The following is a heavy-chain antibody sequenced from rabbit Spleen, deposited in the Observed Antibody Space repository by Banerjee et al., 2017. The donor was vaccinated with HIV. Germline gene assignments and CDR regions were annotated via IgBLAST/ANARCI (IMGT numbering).Heavy chain of an antibody. V-gene: IGHV1S45*01. CDR3: ARDRGSGWGDAIDP. J-gene: IGHJ2*01. Sequence: EQLEESGGGLVKPEGSLTLTCKASGFSFSDRDVMCWVRQAPGKGLEWIACIDDGSSGSTYYASWVNGRFTISRSTSLNTVTLQMTSLTAADTATYFCARDRGSGWGDAIDPWGQGTLVTVS. D-gene: IGHD4-1*01. CDR2: IDDGSSGST. CDR1: GFSFSDRDV.